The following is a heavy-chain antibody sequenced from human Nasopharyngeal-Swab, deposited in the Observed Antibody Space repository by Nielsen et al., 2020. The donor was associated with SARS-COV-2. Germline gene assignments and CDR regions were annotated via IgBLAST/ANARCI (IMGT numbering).Heavy chain of an antibody. CDR1: GGAFSSYA. V-gene: IGHV1-69*13. D-gene: IGHD3-22*01. J-gene: IGHJ4*02. CDR3: ARGTQYYYDSSGYYTAPFDY. Sequence: SVKVSCKASGGAFSSYAISWVRQAPGQGLEWMGGIIPIFGTANYAQKFQGRVTITADESTSTAYMELSSLRSEDTAVYYCARGTQYYYDSSGYYTAPFDYWGQGTLVTVSS. CDR2: IIPIFGTA.